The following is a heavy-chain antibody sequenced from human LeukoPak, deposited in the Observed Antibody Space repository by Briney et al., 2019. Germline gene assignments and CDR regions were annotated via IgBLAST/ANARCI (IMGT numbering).Heavy chain of an antibody. D-gene: IGHD3-10*01. CDR2: ISSSGSTI. CDR3: ASRNYYGSGSYCYYYMDV. V-gene: IGHV3-11*04. J-gene: IGHJ6*03. Sequence: GGSLRLSCAASGFTFSDYYMSWIRQAPGKGLEWVSYISSSGSTIYYADSVKGRFTISRDNAKNSLYLQMNSLRAEDTAVYYCASRNYYGSGSYCYYYMDVWGKGTTVTVSS. CDR1: GFTFSDYY.